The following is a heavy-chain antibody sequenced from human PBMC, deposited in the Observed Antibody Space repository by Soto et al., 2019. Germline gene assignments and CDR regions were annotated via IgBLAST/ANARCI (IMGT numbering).Heavy chain of an antibody. V-gene: IGHV4-31*03. CDR3: ARGQVNPGYFDS. J-gene: IGHJ4*02. CDR2: IDHRGST. CDR1: GGSITSGVYY. Sequence: QVQLQESGPGLVRPSQTLSLTCTVSGGSITSGVYYWNWIRQHPGKGLEWIGYIDHRGSTYYSPSLXSXXTISVDPSRNHFSLNLNLVTAADTAFYYCARGQVNPGYFDSWGQGTLVSVSS.